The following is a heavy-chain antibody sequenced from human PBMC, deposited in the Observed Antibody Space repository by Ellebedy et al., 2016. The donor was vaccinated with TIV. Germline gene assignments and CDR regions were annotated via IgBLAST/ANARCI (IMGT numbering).Heavy chain of an antibody. J-gene: IGHJ4*01. CDR2: ITQSGRT. Sequence: SETLSLTCAVYGGSFSGYYWSWIRQPPGRGLEWIGEITQSGRTNYNPSLKGRVTISADMSKNQFSLRLTSVTAADTAVYYCAEGRSGWYYFDYWGHGTLVTVSS. V-gene: IGHV4-34*01. CDR1: GGSFSGYY. CDR3: AEGRSGWYYFDY. D-gene: IGHD6-19*01.